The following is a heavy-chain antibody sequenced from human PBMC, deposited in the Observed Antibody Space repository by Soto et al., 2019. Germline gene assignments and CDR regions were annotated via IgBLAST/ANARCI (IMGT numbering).Heavy chain of an antibody. V-gene: IGHV3-33*01. J-gene: IGHJ3*02. D-gene: IGHD6-19*01. CDR3: ARTHKSIAVGAFDI. Sequence: QVQLVESGGGVVQPGRSLRLSCAESGFTFSNYGMHWVRQAPGKALGWVGVIWYDGSDEYYADPVKGRFTISRDSSKNTLYLQMNSLRAEDTAIYYCARTHKSIAVGAFDIWGQGTMVTVSS. CDR1: GFTFSNYG. CDR2: IWYDGSDE.